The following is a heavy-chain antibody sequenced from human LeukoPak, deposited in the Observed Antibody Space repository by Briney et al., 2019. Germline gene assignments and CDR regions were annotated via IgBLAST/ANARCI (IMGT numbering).Heavy chain of an antibody. CDR2: ISSSSSTI. Sequence: PGGSLRLSCAASGFTFNSYSMNWVRQAPGKGLEWVSYISSSSSTIYYADSVKGRFTIFRDNAKNSLYLQMNSLRAEDTAVYYCARDRGRKGSDAFDIWGQGTMVTVSS. CDR3: ARDRGRKGSDAFDI. V-gene: IGHV3-48*01. CDR1: GFTFNSYS. J-gene: IGHJ3*02.